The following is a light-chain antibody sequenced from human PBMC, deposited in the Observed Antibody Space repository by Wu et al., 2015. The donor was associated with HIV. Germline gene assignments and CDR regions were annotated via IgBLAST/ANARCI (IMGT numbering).Light chain of an antibody. V-gene: IGKV1-27*01. CDR2: AAS. CDR3: QFYGRSTSGD. CDR1: QGISNF. Sequence: DIQMTQSPSSLSASVGDRVTITCRASQGISNFLAWYQQKPGKPPKVLIYAASTLQSGVPSRFSGSGSGTDFTLTISSLQPEDLAVYYCQFYGRSTSGDFGQGTKVEI. J-gene: IGKJ1*01.